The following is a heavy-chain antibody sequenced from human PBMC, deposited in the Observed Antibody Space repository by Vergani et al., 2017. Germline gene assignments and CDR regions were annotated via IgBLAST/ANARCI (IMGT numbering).Heavy chain of an antibody. J-gene: IGHJ4*02. CDR3: ARGIAVAGRRGVFDY. CDR1: GYTFTSYG. Sequence: QVQLVQSGAEVKKPGASVKVSCKASGYTFTSYGISWVRQAPGKGLEWMGWISAYNGNTNYAQKLQGRVTMTTDTSTSTAYMERRSLRSDDTAVYYCARGIAVAGRRGVFDYWGQGTLVTVSS. CDR2: ISAYNGNT. D-gene: IGHD6-19*01. V-gene: IGHV1-18*04.